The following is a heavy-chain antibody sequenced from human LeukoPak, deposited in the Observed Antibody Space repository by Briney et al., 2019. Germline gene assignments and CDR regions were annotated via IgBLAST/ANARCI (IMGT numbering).Heavy chain of an antibody. D-gene: IGHD6-13*01. CDR2: IYHSGGT. CDR3: ARGPVLAAAVDYFDY. CDR1: GGSISSNNW. V-gene: IGHV4-4*02. Sequence: SETLSLTCAVFGGSISSNNWWTWVRQSPEKGLEWIGEIYHSGGTTYNPSLKSRVTISVDTSKNQFSLKLSSVTAADTAVYYCARGPVLAAAVDYFDYWGQGTLVTVSS. J-gene: IGHJ4*02.